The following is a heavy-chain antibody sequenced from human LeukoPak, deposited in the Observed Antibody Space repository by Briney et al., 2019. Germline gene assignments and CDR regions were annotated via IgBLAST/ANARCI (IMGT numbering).Heavy chain of an antibody. CDR2: VSHDASKN. J-gene: IGHJ4*02. CDR1: VFTFSSHV. V-gene: IGHV3-30-3*01. D-gene: IGHD1-26*01. Sequence: GGSLRLSCAAPVFTFSSHVMVWAREAPGKGLEWLSFVSHDASKNFHAESVRGRFSISRDNSRNTLYLQINGLREEDTAVYYCARDWGQRGVGATLDFGGQGTLVIVSS. CDR3: ARDWGQRGVGATLDF.